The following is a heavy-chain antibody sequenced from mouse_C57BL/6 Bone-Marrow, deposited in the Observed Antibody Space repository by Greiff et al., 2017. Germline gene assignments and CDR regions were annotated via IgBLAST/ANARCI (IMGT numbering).Heavy chain of an antibody. CDR2: IRSKSNNYAT. J-gene: IGHJ3*01. CDR1: GFSFNTYA. Sequence: EVQLVESGGGLVQPKGSLKLSCAASGFSFNTYAMNWVRQAPGKGLEWVARIRSKSNNYATYYADSVKDRFTISRDDSESMLYLQMNNLKTEDTAMYYCERPYYYGSSYTWFAYWGQGTLVTVSA. CDR3: ERPYYYGSSYTWFAY. D-gene: IGHD1-1*01. V-gene: IGHV10-1*01.